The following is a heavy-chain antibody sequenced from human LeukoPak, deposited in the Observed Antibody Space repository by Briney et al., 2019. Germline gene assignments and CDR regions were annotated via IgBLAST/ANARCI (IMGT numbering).Heavy chain of an antibody. J-gene: IGHJ4*02. CDR3: ARQFRVAQFDY. CDR2: IAASGTT. V-gene: IGHV4-4*08. CDR1: GGSIDSYY. D-gene: IGHD2-15*01. Sequence: SGTLSLTCAVSGGSIDSYYWSWIRQPPGKGLEFIGYIAASGTTKHNPSLKSRVTLSMDTSKNQFSLKLRSVTAADTAVYYCARQFRVAQFDYWGQGTLVTVSS.